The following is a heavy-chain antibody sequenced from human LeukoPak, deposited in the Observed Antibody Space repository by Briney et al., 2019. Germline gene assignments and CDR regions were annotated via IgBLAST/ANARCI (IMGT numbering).Heavy chain of an antibody. V-gene: IGHV4-59*08. CDR1: GGSISSYY. Sequence: PSETLSLTCTVSGGSISSYYWSWIRQPPGKGLEWIGYIYYSGSTNYNPSLKSRVTISVDTSKNQFSLKLSSVTAADTAVYYCARLGPFMNWFDPWGQGTLVTVSS. CDR2: IYYSGST. CDR3: ARLGPFMNWFDP. J-gene: IGHJ5*02.